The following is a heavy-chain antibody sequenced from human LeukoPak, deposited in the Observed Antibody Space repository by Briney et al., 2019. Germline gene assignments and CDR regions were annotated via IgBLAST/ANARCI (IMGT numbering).Heavy chain of an antibody. Sequence: GGSLRLSCAASGFXFSSYGMHWVRQAPGEGLEWVAVIWYDGSNKYYADSVKGRFTISRDNSKHTLYLQMNSLRAEGTAVYYCARDRGAYGDYFDYWGQGTLVTVSS. J-gene: IGHJ4*02. CDR3: ARDRGAYGDYFDY. CDR2: IWYDGSNK. D-gene: IGHD4-17*01. V-gene: IGHV3-33*01. CDR1: GFXFSSYG.